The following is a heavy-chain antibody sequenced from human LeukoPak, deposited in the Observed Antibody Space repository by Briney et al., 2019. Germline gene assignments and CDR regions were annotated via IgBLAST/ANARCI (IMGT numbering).Heavy chain of an antibody. CDR3: ARDVYCTSVSCYGFGMDV. Sequence: GASVKVPCKASDYSFLSYGISWVRQAPGQGLEWMGWVNPNNGDTHYAQKFQGRVTMTTDTSTGTANMELRSLRSDDTAVYYCARDVYCTSVSCYGFGMDVWGQGTTVTVSS. V-gene: IGHV1-18*01. CDR2: VNPNNGDT. J-gene: IGHJ6*02. CDR1: DYSFLSYG. D-gene: IGHD2-2*01.